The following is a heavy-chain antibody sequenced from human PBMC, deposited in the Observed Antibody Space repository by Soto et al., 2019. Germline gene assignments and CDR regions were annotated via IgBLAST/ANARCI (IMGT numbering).Heavy chain of an antibody. D-gene: IGHD2-15*01. Sequence: SETLSLTCAVYCGSFSGYYWSWIRQPPGKGLEWIGEINHSGSTNYNPSLKSRVTISVDTSKNQFSLKLSSVTAADTAVYYCARGIVVVVAATTLAPRLPYNWFDPWGQGTLVTVS. CDR3: ARGIVVVVAATTLAPRLPYNWFDP. J-gene: IGHJ5*02. CDR2: INHSGST. CDR1: CGSFSGYY. V-gene: IGHV4-34*01.